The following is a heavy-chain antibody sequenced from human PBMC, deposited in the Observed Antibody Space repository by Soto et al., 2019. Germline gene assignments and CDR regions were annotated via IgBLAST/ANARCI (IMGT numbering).Heavy chain of an antibody. Sequence: QVQLQQWGAGLLKPSETLSLTCAVYGGSFSGYYWSWIRQPPGKGLEWIGEINHSGSTNYNPSLKSRVTISVDTSKNQFSLKLSSVTAADTAVYYCATVVWADYGGNSYYFDYWGQGTLVTVSS. CDR1: GGSFSGYY. CDR3: ATVVWADYGGNSYYFDY. CDR2: INHSGST. V-gene: IGHV4-34*01. J-gene: IGHJ4*02. D-gene: IGHD4-17*01.